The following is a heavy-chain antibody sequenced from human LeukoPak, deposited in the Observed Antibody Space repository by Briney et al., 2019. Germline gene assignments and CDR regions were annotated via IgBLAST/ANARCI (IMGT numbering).Heavy chain of an antibody. CDR2: ISYSGST. CDR1: GXSVSSSSHY. Sequence: SETLSLTCTVSGXSVSSSSHYWGWIRQPPGKGLEWIGSISYSGSTDYNPSLKSRVTISVDTSKNQFSLKLSSVTAADTAVYFCARHDAVAANPNYYYGMDVWGQGTTVTVSS. V-gene: IGHV4-39*01. D-gene: IGHD2-15*01. J-gene: IGHJ6*02. CDR3: ARHDAVAANPNYYYGMDV.